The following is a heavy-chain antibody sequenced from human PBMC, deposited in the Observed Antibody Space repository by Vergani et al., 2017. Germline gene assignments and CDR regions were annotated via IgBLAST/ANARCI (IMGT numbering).Heavy chain of an antibody. J-gene: IGHJ6*02. CDR1: GFTFSSYS. Sequence: EVQLVESGGGLVKPGGSLRLSCAASGFTFSSYSMNWVRQAPGKGLEWVSSISSSSSYIYYADSVKGRFTISRDNAKNSLYLQMNSLRAEDTAVYYCARSDCSGGSCYPNYYYGMDVWGQGTTVTVSS. CDR3: ARSDCSGGSCYPNYYYGMDV. D-gene: IGHD2-15*01. V-gene: IGHV3-21*01. CDR2: ISSSSSYI.